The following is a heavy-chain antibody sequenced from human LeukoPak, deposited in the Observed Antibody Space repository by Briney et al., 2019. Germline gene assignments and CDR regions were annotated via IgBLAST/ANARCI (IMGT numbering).Heavy chain of an antibody. CDR3: ARDSAVADHADY. CDR2: INPSGGST. D-gene: IGHD6-19*01. Sequence: GASVKVSCKASGYTFTSYYMHWVRQAPGQGLEWMGIINPSGGSTSYAQKFQGRVTMTRDTSTSTVYMELSSLRSEDTAVYCCARDSAVADHADYWGQGTLVTVSS. V-gene: IGHV1-46*01. J-gene: IGHJ4*02. CDR1: GYTFTSYY.